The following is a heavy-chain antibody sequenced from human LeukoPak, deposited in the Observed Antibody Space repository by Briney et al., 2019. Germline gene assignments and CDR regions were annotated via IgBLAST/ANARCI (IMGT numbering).Heavy chain of an antibody. D-gene: IGHD3-10*01. J-gene: IGHJ2*01. V-gene: IGHV4-30-4*01. Sequence: SETLSLTCTVSGGSTNGGDYYGSWIRQAPGKGLEWIGYIYYSGSTYYNASLKSRVTISVDTSKNQFSLKLSSVTAADTAVYYCARESIVEINSNANYYGSGSYLYWYFDLWGRGTLVTVSS. CDR3: ARESIVEINSNANYYGSGSYLYWYFDL. CDR1: GGSTNGGDYY. CDR2: IYYSGST.